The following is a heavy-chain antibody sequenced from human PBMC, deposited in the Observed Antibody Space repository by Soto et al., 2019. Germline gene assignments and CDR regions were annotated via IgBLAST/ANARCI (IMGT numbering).Heavy chain of an antibody. V-gene: IGHV3-30-3*01. D-gene: IGHD3-10*01. CDR2: ILHDGNNK. J-gene: IGHJ4*02. Sequence: QVQLVESGGGVVQPGRSLRLSCAASGFTFSNYIMHWVRQAPGKGLEWVAMILHDGNNKYYADSVKGRITISRDNSKNTLDLQMNSLRTEDTAIYYCARDDEDGSYCDLGYWGQGTLVTVSS. CDR3: ARDDEDGSYCDLGY. CDR1: GFTFSNYI.